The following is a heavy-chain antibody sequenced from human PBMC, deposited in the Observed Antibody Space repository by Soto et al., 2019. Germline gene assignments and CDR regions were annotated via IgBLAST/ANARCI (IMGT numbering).Heavy chain of an antibody. CDR2: INHSGST. Sequence: PSETLSLTCAVYGGSFSGYYWSWIRQPPGKGLEWIGEINHSGSTNYNPSLKSRVTISVDTSKNQFSLKLSSVTAADTAVYYCASSYCTGTNCYLPWFDPWGQGTLVTVSS. J-gene: IGHJ5*02. CDR1: GGSFSGYY. D-gene: IGHD2-2*01. V-gene: IGHV4-34*01. CDR3: ASSYCTGTNCYLPWFDP.